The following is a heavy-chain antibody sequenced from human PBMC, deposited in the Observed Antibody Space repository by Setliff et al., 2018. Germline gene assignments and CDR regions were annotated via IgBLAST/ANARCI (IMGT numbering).Heavy chain of an antibody. V-gene: IGHV4-34*01. CDR2: INHSGST. Sequence: PSETLSLTCTVYGGSFTNYYWGWIRQSPGKGLEWIGEINHSGSTNYNPSLKSRVTISRDTSTNQFSLKLGSVTAADTAVYYCARERYFDWFFEDWGHGTLVTVSS. CDR1: GGSFTNYY. D-gene: IGHD3-9*01. CDR3: ARERYFDWFFED. J-gene: IGHJ4*01.